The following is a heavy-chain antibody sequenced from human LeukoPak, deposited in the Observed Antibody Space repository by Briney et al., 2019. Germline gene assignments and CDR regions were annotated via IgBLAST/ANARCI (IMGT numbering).Heavy chain of an antibody. CDR2: IKQDGSEK. D-gene: IGHD3-10*01. Sequence: GGSLRLSCAASGFTFSSYWMSWVRQAPGKGLEWVANIKQDGSEKYYVDSVKGRFTISRDNAKNSLYLQMNSLRAEDTAVYYCAGHAPYGSGSYYRFLGYYYYGMDVWGKGTTVTVSS. J-gene: IGHJ6*04. CDR1: GFTFSSYW. V-gene: IGHV3-7*03. CDR3: AGHAPYGSGSYYRFLGYYYYGMDV.